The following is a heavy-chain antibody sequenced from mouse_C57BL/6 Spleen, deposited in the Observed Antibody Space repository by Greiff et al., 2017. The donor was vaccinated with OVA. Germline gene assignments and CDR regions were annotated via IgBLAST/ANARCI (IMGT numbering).Heavy chain of an antibody. V-gene: IGHV1-82*01. J-gene: IGHJ3*01. CDR1: GYAFSSSW. CDR2: IYPGDGDT. CDR3: ARSGSSGYWFAY. Sequence: VQLQQSGPELVKPGASVKISCKASGYAFSSSWMNWVKQRPGKGLEWIGRIYPGDGDTNYNGKFKGKATLTADKSSSTAYMQLSSLTSEDSAVYFCARSGSSGYWFAYWGQGTLVTVSA. D-gene: IGHD3-2*02.